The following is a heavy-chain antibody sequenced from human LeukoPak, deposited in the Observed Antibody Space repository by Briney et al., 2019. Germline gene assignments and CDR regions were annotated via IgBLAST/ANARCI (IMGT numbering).Heavy chain of an antibody. Sequence: AGGSLRLSCAASGFSFEDYGMSWVRQAPGKGLEWVSGINWNGGSTGYGDSVKGRFTISRDNAKNCLYLQMNSLIAEDTALYYCARDRESCGGDCYSSNDAFDIWGQGTKVTVSS. CDR3: ARDRESCGGDCYSSNDAFDI. D-gene: IGHD2-21*02. J-gene: IGHJ3*02. CDR1: GFSFEDYG. CDR2: INWNGGST. V-gene: IGHV3-20*04.